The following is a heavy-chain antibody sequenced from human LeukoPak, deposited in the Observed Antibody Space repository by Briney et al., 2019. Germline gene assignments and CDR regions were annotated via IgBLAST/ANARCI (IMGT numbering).Heavy chain of an antibody. J-gene: IGHJ6*03. Sequence: SETLSLTCTVSGGSISSYYWSWIRQPAGKGLEWIGRIYTSGSTNYNPSLKSRVTMSVDTSKNQFSLKLSSVTAADTAVYYCARGAHDFWSAQPYYYMDVWGKGTTVTVSS. CDR3: ARGAHDFWSAQPYYYMDV. CDR2: IYTSGST. CDR1: GGSISSYY. V-gene: IGHV4-4*07. D-gene: IGHD3-3*01.